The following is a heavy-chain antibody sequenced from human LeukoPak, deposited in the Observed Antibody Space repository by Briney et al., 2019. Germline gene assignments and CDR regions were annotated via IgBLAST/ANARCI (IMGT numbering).Heavy chain of an antibody. CDR1: GGSFSTYY. J-gene: IGHJ4*02. V-gene: IGHV4-4*07. D-gene: IGHD4-17*01. CDR2: IYTSGST. CDR3: ARGPTTVTRAFDY. Sequence: PSETLSLTCTVSGGSFSTYYWSWIRQPAGKGLEYIGRIYTSGSTNYNPSLKSRVTMSVDTSNNQFSLKLSSVTAADTAVYYCARGPTTVTRAFDYWGQGTLVTVSS.